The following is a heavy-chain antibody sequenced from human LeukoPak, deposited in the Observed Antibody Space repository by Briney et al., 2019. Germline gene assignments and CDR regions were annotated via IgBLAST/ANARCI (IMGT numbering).Heavy chain of an antibody. J-gene: IGHJ4*02. Sequence: SGTLSLTCTVSGGSISSYYWYWIRQPPGKGLEWIGYIYYSGNTNYNPSLKSRVTISVDTSKNQFSLKLRSVTAADTAVYYCARAGYSSSWYYFDYWGQGTLVTVSS. D-gene: IGHD6-13*01. V-gene: IGHV4-59*01. CDR1: GGSISSYY. CDR2: IYYSGNT. CDR3: ARAGYSSSWYYFDY.